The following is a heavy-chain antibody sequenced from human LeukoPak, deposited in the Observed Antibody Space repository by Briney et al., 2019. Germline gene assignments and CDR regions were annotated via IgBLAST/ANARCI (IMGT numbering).Heavy chain of an antibody. D-gene: IGHD6-19*01. CDR3: ARVRSSGWYAYFDY. CDR2: IYSGGST. CDR1: GFTVSSNY. V-gene: IGHV3-66*01. J-gene: IGHJ4*02. Sequence: GGSLRLSCAASGFTVSSNYMGWVRQAPGKGLEWVSVIYSGGSTYYADSVKGRFTISRDNSKNTLYLQMNSLRAEDTAVYYCARVRSSGWYAYFDYWGQGTLVTVSS.